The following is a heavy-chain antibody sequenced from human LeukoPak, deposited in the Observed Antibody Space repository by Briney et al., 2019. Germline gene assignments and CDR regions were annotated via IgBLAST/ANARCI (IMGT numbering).Heavy chain of an antibody. V-gene: IGHV4-34*01. Sequence: ETLSLTCAVSGGSFSGNSWSWIRQSPGKGLEWIGEISFSGGVTYNPSLKSRVSISVDTSKNQFSLKVTSVTAADTSVYYCARGNWFDPWGQGTLVTVSS. CDR3: ARGNWFDP. CDR2: ISFSGGV. J-gene: IGHJ5*02. CDR1: GGSFSGNS.